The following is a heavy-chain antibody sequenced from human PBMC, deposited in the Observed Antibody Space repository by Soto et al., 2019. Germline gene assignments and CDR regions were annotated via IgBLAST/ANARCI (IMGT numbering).Heavy chain of an antibody. CDR3: AKLVESATNI. CDR1: GFTFSIYA. D-gene: IGHD2-21*01. CDR2: LSNSGGAR. J-gene: IGHJ3*02. Sequence: PGGSLRLSCAASGFTFSIYAMSWVRQAPGKGLEWVAALSNSGGARFYTDSVKGRFTISRDNSKNTVFLQMSSLRAEDTAVYFCAKLVESATNIWGQGTKVTVSS. V-gene: IGHV3-23*01.